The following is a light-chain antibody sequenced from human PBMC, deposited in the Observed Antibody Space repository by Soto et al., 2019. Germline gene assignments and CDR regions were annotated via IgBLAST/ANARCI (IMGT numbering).Light chain of an antibody. Sequence: EIVMTQSPATLSVSPGERATLSCRASENIYTNLAWYQQKPGQAPRLLFYGASTRATGLPARFSGTGSGTEFTLTINSLQAEDSAVYYCQQYYNWPPITFGQGTRLEIK. J-gene: IGKJ5*01. V-gene: IGKV3-15*01. CDR1: ENIYTN. CDR2: GAS. CDR3: QQYYNWPPIT.